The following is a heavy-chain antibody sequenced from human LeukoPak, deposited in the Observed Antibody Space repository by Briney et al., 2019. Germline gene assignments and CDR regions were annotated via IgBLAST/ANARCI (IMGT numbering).Heavy chain of an antibody. D-gene: IGHD4-17*01. CDR3: AREIGSTVAYYFDY. J-gene: IGHJ4*02. CDR1: GFNVSNNY. Sequence: PGGSLRLSCAASGFNVSNNYMSWVRQAPGKGLEWVAVISYDGSNKYYADSVKGRFTISRDNSKNTLYLQMNSLRAEDTAVYYCAREIGSTVAYYFDYWGQGTLVTVSS. CDR2: ISYDGSNK. V-gene: IGHV3-30-3*01.